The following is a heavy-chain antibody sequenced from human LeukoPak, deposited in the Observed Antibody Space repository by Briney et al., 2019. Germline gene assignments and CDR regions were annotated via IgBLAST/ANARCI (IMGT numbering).Heavy chain of an antibody. J-gene: IGHJ5*02. Sequence: GGSLRLSCATSGMHWVRQAPGKGLEWVAFIRHDESNKYYADSVKGRFTISRDNSKNTLSLQMNSLRPDDTAVYYCAKFSYGDYVAWGQGTLVIVSS. CDR2: IRHDESNK. CDR3: AKFSYGDYVA. V-gene: IGHV3-30*02. CDR1: G. D-gene: IGHD4-17*01.